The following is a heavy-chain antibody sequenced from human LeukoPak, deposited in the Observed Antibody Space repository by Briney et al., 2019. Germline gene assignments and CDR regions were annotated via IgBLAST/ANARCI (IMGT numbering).Heavy chain of an antibody. CDR1: GFTFTSYS. CDR2: ISGGGGST. CDR3: ARTRHVGDYFDY. Sequence: GGSLRLSCAASGFTFTSYSMNWVRQAPGKGLEWVSTISGGGGSTYYADSVKGRFTISKDNAKNTLYLQMNSLRAEDTAVYYCARTRHVGDYFDYWGQGTLVTVSS. D-gene: IGHD1-7*01. J-gene: IGHJ4*02. V-gene: IGHV3-23*01.